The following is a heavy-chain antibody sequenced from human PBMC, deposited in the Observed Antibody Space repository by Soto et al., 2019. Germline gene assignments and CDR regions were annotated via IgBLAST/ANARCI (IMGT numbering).Heavy chain of an antibody. V-gene: IGHV1-2*04. CDR2: INPNSGGT. J-gene: IGHJ3*02. D-gene: IGHD3-22*01. CDR3: ARESGSITMIVVAPGAFDI. Sequence: GASVKVSCKASGYTFTGYYMHWVRQAPGQGLEWMGWINPNSGGTNYAQKFQGWVTMTRDTSISTAYMELSSLRSEDTAVYYCARESGSITMIVVAPGAFDIWGQGTMVTVSS. CDR1: GYTFTGYY.